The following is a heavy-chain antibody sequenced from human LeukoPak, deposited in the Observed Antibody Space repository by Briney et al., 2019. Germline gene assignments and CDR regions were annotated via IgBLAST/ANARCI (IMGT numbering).Heavy chain of an antibody. D-gene: IGHD6-19*01. J-gene: IGHJ6*02. CDR3: ARDSGGWYDYYYYYGMDV. V-gene: IGHV1-18*01. CDR1: GYTFTSNG. Sequence: ASVKLSCKASGYTFTSNGISWMRHPPGQGLGRKGWISAYNGNTNYAQKLQGRVTMTTDTSTSTAYLELRSLRSDDTAVYYCARDSGGWYDYYYYYGMDVWGQGTTVTVSS. CDR2: ISAYNGNT.